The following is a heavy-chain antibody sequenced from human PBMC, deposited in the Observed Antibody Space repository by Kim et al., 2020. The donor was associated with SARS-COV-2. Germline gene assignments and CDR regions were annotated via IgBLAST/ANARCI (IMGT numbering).Heavy chain of an antibody. D-gene: IGHD3-10*01. CDR3: VRLPMVRGEDSAPYGMDV. V-gene: IGHV3-74*01. CDR2: INSDGSTT. J-gene: IGHJ6*02. Sequence: GGSLRLSCAASGFTFSSYWMHWVRQAPGKGLVWVSRINSDGSTTSYADSVKGRFTISRDNAKKTLYLQMNSLRAEDTAVYYCVRLPMVRGEDSAPYGMDVWGQGTTVTVSS. CDR1: GFTFSSYW.